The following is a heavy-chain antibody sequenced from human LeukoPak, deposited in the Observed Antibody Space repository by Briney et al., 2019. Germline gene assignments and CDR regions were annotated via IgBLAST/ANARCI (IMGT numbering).Heavy chain of an antibody. CDR3: ARAWDYSGSYFLAAFDI. V-gene: IGHV1-69*13. CDR2: IIPIFGTA. D-gene: IGHD1-26*01. J-gene: IGHJ3*02. Sequence: GASVKVSCKASGGTFSSYAISWVRQAPGQGLEWMGGIIPIFGTANYAQKFQGRVTITADESTSTAYMELSSLRSEDTAVYYCARAWDYSGSYFLAAFDIWGQGTMVTVSS. CDR1: GGTFSSYA.